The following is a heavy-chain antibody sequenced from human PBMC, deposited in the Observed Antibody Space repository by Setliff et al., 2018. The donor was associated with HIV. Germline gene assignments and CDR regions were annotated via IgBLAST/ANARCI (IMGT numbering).Heavy chain of an antibody. D-gene: IGHD3-3*01. J-gene: IGHJ6*03. CDR1: GASITSHY. V-gene: IGHV4-59*11. CDR3: ARTVRREFRTNVGDHYYFYMDV. Sequence: PSETLSLTCTVSGASITSHYWSWIRQSPGRELEWIGYIYSTGSTNYNPSLQSRVSISMDASKNKFSLKVTSVTSADTAVYYCARTVRREFRTNVGDHYYFYMDVWGKGTTVTVSS. CDR2: IYSTGST.